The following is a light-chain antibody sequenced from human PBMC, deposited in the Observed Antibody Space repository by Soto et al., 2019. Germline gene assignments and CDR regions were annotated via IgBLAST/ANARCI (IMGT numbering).Light chain of an antibody. CDR3: QQYKNWPPLT. Sequence: EIVMTQSPATLSVSPGETATLSCRASQSVSYNLAWYQQKPGQGPRLLICVAFTRATGIPARFSGSGSGTEFPLTISSLQSEDFAVYYCQQYKNWPPLTFGGGTKVEIK. V-gene: IGKV3-15*01. CDR1: QSVSYN. CDR2: VAF. J-gene: IGKJ4*01.